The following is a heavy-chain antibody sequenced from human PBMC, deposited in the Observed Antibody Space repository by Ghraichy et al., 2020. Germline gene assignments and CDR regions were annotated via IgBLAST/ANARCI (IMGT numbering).Heavy chain of an antibody. J-gene: IGHJ2*01. CDR2: INHSGST. D-gene: IGHD2-2*01. V-gene: IGHV4-34*01. Sequence: SETLSLTCAVYGGSFTDYYWSWIRQPPGQGMEWIGEINHSGSTNYNPSLKSRVTISVDTSKHQFSLNLGSVTAADTAVYCCARVLVPPASMYFDLWGLGTLVTVSS. CDR3: ARVLVPPASMYFDL. CDR1: GGSFTDYY.